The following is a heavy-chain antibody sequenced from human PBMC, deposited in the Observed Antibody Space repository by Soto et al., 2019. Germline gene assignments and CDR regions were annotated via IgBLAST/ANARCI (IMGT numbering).Heavy chain of an antibody. CDR3: ASVRRDDSSGYYYFGAFDI. CDR1: GGTFSSYA. CDR2: IIPIFGTA. Sequence: QVQLVQSGAEVKKPGSSVKVSCKASGGTFSSYAISWVRQAPGQGLEWMGGIIPIFGTANYAQKFQGRVTITADESTSTAYMELSSLRSEDTAVYYCASVRRDDSSGYYYFGAFDIWGQGTMVTVSS. J-gene: IGHJ3*02. V-gene: IGHV1-69*01. D-gene: IGHD3-22*01.